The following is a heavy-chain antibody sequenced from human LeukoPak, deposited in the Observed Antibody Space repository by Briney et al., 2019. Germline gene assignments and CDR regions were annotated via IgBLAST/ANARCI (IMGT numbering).Heavy chain of an antibody. CDR3: ARVAEAAAFDS. CDR2: ISGSGGYT. V-gene: IGHV3-23*01. D-gene: IGHD6-13*01. J-gene: IGHJ4*02. CDR1: GFTFSSYA. Sequence: GGSLRLSCAASGFTFSSYAMSWVRQAPGKGLEWVSAISGSGGYTYYADSVKGRFTISRDNSKNTLYLQMNSLKPEDTAVYYCARVAEAAAFDSWGQGTLVTVSS.